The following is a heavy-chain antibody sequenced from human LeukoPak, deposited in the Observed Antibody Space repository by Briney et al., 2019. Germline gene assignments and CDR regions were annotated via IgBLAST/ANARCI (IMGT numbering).Heavy chain of an antibody. Sequence: GGTLRLSCAASGFTFSSYGMSWVRQAPGQGLEWVSAISGSGGSTYYADSVKGRFTISRDNSKNTLYLQMNSLRAEDTAVYYCAKKRSGVDFDYWGQGTLVTVSS. CDR1: GFTFSSYG. CDR3: AKKRSGVDFDY. V-gene: IGHV3-23*01. J-gene: IGHJ4*02. CDR2: ISGSGGST. D-gene: IGHD5-24*01.